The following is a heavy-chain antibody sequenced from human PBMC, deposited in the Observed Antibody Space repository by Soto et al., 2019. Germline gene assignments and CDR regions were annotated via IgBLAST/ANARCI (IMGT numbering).Heavy chain of an antibody. CDR2: IIPILDAV. J-gene: IGHJ4*02. Sequence: SVKVSCKASGCTFSNYAISWVRQAPGQGLEWMGGIIPILDAVFYAPKFQGRVTITADESTSKAYIHLSSLRSEDTAMYYCARDRNFYGSGSSTPDFGYRGQGTLVTVYS. CDR1: GCTFSNYA. V-gene: IGHV1-69*13. CDR3: ARDRNFYGSGSSTPDFGY. D-gene: IGHD3-10*01.